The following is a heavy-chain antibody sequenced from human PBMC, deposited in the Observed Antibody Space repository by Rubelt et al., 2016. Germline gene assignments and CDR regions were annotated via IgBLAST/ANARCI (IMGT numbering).Heavy chain of an antibody. V-gene: IGHV1-3*01. Sequence: QVQLVQSGAEVKKPGASVKVSCNASGYTFTSYAMHWVRQAPGQRLEWMGWINACNGNTKYSQKFQGRVTITRDTSASTAYMELSSLRSEDTAVYYCARAKDTAMVTDADWYFDLWGRGTLVTVSS. CDR1: GYTFTSYA. D-gene: IGHD5-18*01. CDR3: ARAKDTAMVTDADWYFDL. CDR2: INACNGNT. J-gene: IGHJ2*01.